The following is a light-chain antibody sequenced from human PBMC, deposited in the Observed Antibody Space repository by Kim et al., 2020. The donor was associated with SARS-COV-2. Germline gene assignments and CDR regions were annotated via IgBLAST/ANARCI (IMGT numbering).Light chain of an antibody. CDR3: QSYDSSNRV. Sequence: KTITISRTGSRGSIASNYVQWYQQRPGSAPTTVIYEDNQRPSGVPDRFSGSIDSSSNSASLTISGLKTEDEADYYCQSYDSSNRVFGGGTQLTVL. CDR2: EDN. CDR1: RGSIASNY. V-gene: IGLV6-57*02. J-gene: IGLJ3*02.